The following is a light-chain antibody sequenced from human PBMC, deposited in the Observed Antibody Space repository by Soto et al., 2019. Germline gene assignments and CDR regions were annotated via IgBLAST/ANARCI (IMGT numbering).Light chain of an antibody. V-gene: IGLV2-14*01. J-gene: IGLJ1*01. CDR3: FSYTSSGTYV. Sequence: QSVRTQPASVSGSPGQSVTISCTGTSSDFGNYKYVSWYQQHPGKAPKLMIYEVSNRPSGVSNRFSGSKSGNTASLTISGLQAEDETDYYCFSYTSSGTYVFGTGTKVTVL. CDR2: EVS. CDR1: SSDFGNYKY.